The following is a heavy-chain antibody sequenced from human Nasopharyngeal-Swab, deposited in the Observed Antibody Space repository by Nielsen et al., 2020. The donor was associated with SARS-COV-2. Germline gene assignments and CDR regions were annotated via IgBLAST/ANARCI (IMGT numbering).Heavy chain of an antibody. Sequence: ASVRVSCKASGYTFTGYYMHWVRQAPGQGLEWMGRINPNSGGTNYAQKFQGRVTMTRDTSISTAYMELSRLRSDDTAVYYCAAWWELSAFDIWGPGTMVTVSS. V-gene: IGHV1-2*06. CDR3: AAWWELSAFDI. CDR1: GYTFTGYY. J-gene: IGHJ3*02. CDR2: INPNSGGT. D-gene: IGHD1-26*01.